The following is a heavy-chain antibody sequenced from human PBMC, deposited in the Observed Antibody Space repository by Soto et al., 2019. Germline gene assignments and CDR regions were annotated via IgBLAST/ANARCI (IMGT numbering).Heavy chain of an antibody. Sequence: GGSLRLSCAASGFTFSSYAMSWVRQAPGKGLEWVSAISGSGGSTYYADSVKGRFTISRDNSKTTLYLQMNSLRAEATAVYYGAKAFWGGAPFDQWGQGSLVTVSS. D-gene: IGHD3-3*01. CDR2: ISGSGGST. J-gene: IGHJ4*02. CDR1: GFTFSSYA. V-gene: IGHV3-23*01. CDR3: AKAFWGGAPFDQ.